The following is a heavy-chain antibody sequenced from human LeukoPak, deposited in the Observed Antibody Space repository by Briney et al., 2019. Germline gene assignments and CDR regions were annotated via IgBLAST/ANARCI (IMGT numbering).Heavy chain of an antibody. Sequence: PGGSLRLSCAASGFTFSSYSMNWVRQAPGKGLEWVSYISSSSSTIYYADSVKGRFTIHRDNAKNSLYLQMNGLRAEDTAVYYCARGPEVRTPYNWNDDYWGQGTLVTVSS. CDR1: GFTFSSYS. V-gene: IGHV3-48*01. D-gene: IGHD1-20*01. CDR3: ARGPEVRTPYNWNDDY. J-gene: IGHJ4*02. CDR2: ISSSSSTI.